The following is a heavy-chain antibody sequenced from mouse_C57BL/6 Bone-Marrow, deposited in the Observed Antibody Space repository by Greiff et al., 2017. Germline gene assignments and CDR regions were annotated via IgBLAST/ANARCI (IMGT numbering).Heavy chain of an antibody. CDR1: GFTFSDYY. J-gene: IGHJ4*01. D-gene: IGHD1-1*01. V-gene: IGHV5-12*01. CDR2: ISNGGGST. CDR3: ARRGATVVATRAMDY. Sequence: EVQVVESGGGLVQPGGSLKLSCAASGFTFSDYYMYWVRQTPEKRLEWVAYISNGGGSTYYPDTVKGRFTISRDNAKNTLYLQMSRLKSEDTAMYYCARRGATVVATRAMDYWGQGTSVTVSS.